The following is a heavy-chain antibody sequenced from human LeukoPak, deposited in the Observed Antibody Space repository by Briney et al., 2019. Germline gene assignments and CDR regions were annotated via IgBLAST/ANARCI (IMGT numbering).Heavy chain of an antibody. J-gene: IGHJ4*02. V-gene: IGHV4-38-2*01. CDR2: IYHSGSP. CDR1: GYSISSASY. CDR3: ARPISSQGYFGVVID. Sequence: SETLSLTCAVSGYSISSASYWGWIRQPPGKGLEWIGNIYHSGSPYDNPSLKSRVTISVDTSKNQFSLKLSSVTAADTAVYYCARPISSQGYFGVVIDWGQGTLVTVSS. D-gene: IGHD3-3*01.